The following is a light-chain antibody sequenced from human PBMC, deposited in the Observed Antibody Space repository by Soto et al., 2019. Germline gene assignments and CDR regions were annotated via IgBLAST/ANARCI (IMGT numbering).Light chain of an antibody. V-gene: IGKV3-20*01. CDR2: NIS. CDR3: QQYGGSMT. CDR1: QSLSSNY. Sequence: EIVLTQSPGTLSLSPGDTATLSCRASQSLSSNYLAWYQQRPGQAPKLLIYNISSRATGIPDRFSSSGSGTDFTLTITRLDPEDCAVYYCQQYGGSMTFGEGTRLEIE. J-gene: IGKJ5*01.